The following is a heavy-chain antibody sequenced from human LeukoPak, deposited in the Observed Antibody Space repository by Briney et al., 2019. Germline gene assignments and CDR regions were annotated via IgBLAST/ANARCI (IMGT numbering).Heavy chain of an antibody. CDR3: ARDIWDVYYYDSSGYYYDYYYGMDV. CDR2: TYYRSKWYN. V-gene: IGHV6-1*01. D-gene: IGHD3-22*01. CDR1: GDSVSSNSAA. Sequence: PSQTLSLTCAISGDSVSSNSAAWNWIRQSPSRGLEWLGRTYYRSKWYNDYAVSVKSRITINPDTSKNQFSLQLNSVTPEDTAVYYCARDIWDVYYYDSSGYYYDYYYGMDVWGQGTMVTVSS. J-gene: IGHJ6*02.